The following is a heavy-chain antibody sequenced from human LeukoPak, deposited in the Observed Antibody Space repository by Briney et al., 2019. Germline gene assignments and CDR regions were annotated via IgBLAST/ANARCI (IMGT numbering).Heavy chain of an antibody. CDR1: GFTFSNFA. V-gene: IGHV3-23*01. D-gene: IGHD6-19*01. J-gene: IGHJ4*02. Sequence: PGGSLRLSCVASGFTFSNFAMSWVRQAPGKGLEWVSAISKSSTATYYGDSVKGRSSISRDDSKNTVYLQINSLRADDTAIYYCANGAVAGTRGIFDYWGQGTLVTVSS. CDR3: ANGAVAGTRGIFDY. CDR2: ISKSSTAT.